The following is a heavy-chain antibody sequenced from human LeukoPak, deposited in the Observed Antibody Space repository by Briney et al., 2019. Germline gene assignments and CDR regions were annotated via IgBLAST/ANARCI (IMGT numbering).Heavy chain of an antibody. CDR1: GGSISSSVYY. CDR2: VYYTGST. J-gene: IGHJ4*02. D-gene: IGHD6-13*01. V-gene: IGHV4-39*01. CDR3: ARHLSSNWYLGYFDF. Sequence: SETLSLTCTVSGGSISSSVYYWGWIRQPPGKGLEWIGSVYYTGSTYFNPSLKSRLTISADTSKNQLSLKLRSVTAADTAVHYCARHLSSNWYLGYFDFWGQGTLVTVSS.